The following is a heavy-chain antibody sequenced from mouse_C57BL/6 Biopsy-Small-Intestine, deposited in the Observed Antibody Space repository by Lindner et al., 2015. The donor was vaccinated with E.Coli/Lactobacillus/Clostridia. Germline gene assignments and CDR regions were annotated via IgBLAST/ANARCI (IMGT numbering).Heavy chain of an antibody. CDR1: GYTFTNYW. D-gene: IGHD2-3*01. V-gene: IGHV1-63*01. J-gene: IGHJ4*01. CDR2: IYPGGGYT. CDR3: ARCRYETMDY. Sequence: VQLQESGAELVRPGTSVKMSCKASGYTFTNYWIGWAKQRPGHGLEWIGGIYPGGGYTNYNEKFKGKATLTADKSSSTAYMQFSSLTSEDSAIYYCARCRYETMDYWGQGTSVTVSS.